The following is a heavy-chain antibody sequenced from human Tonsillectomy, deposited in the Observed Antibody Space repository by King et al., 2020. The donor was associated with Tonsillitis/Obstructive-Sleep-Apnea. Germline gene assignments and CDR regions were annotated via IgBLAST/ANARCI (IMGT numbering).Heavy chain of an antibody. CDR2: ISSSSNYI. D-gene: IGHD6-19*01. J-gene: IGHJ4*02. Sequence: VQLVESGGGLVKPGGSLRLSCAASGFTFSSYSMNWVRQAPGKGLEWVSSISSSSNYIYYADSVKGRFTISRDNAKNSLYLQMNSLRAEDTAVYYCAGGGSIAVAGTVIDYWGQGTLVTVSS. CDR1: GFTFSSYS. V-gene: IGHV3-21*01. CDR3: AGGGSIAVAGTVIDY.